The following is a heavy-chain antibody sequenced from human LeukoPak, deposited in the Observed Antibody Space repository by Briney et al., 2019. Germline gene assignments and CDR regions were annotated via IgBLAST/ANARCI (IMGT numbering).Heavy chain of an antibody. CDR2: INHSGST. J-gene: IGHJ3*02. CDR3: ARDRPPWGEGAFDI. V-gene: IGHV4-34*01. D-gene: IGHD3-16*01. Sequence: PSETLSLTCAVYGGSFSGYYWSWIRQPPGKGLEWIGEINHSGSTNYNPSLKSRVTISVDTSKNQFSLKLSSVTAADTAVYYCARDRPPWGEGAFDIWGQGTMVTVSS. CDR1: GGSFSGYY.